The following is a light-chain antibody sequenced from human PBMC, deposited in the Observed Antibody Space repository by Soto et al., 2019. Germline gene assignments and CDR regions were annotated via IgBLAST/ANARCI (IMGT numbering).Light chain of an antibody. CDR1: SDNY. Sequence: QSALTQPASVSGSPGQSITISCTGTSDNYVSWYQQHPGKVPKLMIYGVTNRPSGVSDRFSGSKSGNTASLTISGLQTEVEGDYSCSSYTNSRTLLFGAGTKLTVL. J-gene: IGLJ1*01. V-gene: IGLV2-14*01. CDR2: GVT. CDR3: SSYTNSRTLL.